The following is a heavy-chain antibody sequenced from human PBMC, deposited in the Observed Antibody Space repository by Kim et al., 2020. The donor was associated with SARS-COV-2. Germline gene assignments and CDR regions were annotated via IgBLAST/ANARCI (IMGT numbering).Heavy chain of an antibody. V-gene: IGHV3-23*03. Sequence: GGSLRLSCAASGFTFSSYAMSWVRQAPGKGLEWVSVIYSGGSSTYYADSVKGRFTISRDNSKNTLYLQMNSLRAEDTAVYYCAKDQGSGWYAYWGQGTL. J-gene: IGHJ4*02. CDR1: GFTFSSYA. CDR3: AKDQGSGWYAY. CDR2: IYSGGSST. D-gene: IGHD6-19*01.